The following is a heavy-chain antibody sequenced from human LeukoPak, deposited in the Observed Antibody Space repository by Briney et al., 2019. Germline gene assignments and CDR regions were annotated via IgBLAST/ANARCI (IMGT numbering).Heavy chain of an antibody. J-gene: IGHJ5*02. CDR2: TRNKANSYTT. CDR3: ARVVGYYDILTGSHNWFDP. D-gene: IGHD3-9*01. V-gene: IGHV3-72*01. CDR1: GFTFSDHY. Sequence: PGGSLRLSCAASGFTFSDHYMDWVRQAPGKGLEWVGRTRNKANSYTTEYAASVKGRFTISRDDSKNSLYLQMNSLKTEDTAVYYCARVVGYYDILTGSHNWFDPWGQGTLVTVSS.